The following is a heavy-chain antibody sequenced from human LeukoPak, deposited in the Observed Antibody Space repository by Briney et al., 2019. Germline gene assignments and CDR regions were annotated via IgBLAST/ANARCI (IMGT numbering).Heavy chain of an antibody. Sequence: PGGSLRLSCAASGFTFSSYAMSWVRQAPGKGLEWVSGSGSGGSTYYADSVKGRFTISRDNSKNTLYLQMNSLRAEDTAVYYCARDNYDSSGYYFDWGQGTLVTVSS. CDR3: ARDNYDSSGYYFD. CDR1: GFTFSSYA. D-gene: IGHD3-22*01. V-gene: IGHV3-23*01. J-gene: IGHJ4*02. CDR2: SGSGGST.